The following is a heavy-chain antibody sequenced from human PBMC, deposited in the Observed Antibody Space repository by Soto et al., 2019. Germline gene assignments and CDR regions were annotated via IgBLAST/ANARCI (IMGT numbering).Heavy chain of an antibody. D-gene: IGHD1-1*01. J-gene: IGHJ6*02. CDR3: ARQTGIRDYYYGMDV. Sequence: SETLSLTCTVSGGSITSYYWSWIRQPPGKGLEWIGYIYYSGSTNYNPSLKSRVTISVDTSKNQFSLKLSSVTAADTAVYYCARQTGIRDYYYGMDVWGQGTTVTVSS. CDR2: IYYSGST. CDR1: GGSITSYY. V-gene: IGHV4-59*01.